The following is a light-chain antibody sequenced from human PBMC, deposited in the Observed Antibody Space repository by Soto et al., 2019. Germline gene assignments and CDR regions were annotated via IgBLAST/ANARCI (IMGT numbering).Light chain of an antibody. CDR1: QSVSSTY. CDR3: QQFGTIPFT. V-gene: IGKV3-20*01. J-gene: IGKJ3*01. Sequence: EVLLTQSPVTLSLSRGERATLSCRASQSVSSTYLGWYQQKPGQAPRLLISGASNRATGIPDRFSGSGSGTDFTLTISRLAPEDFAVYYCQQFGTIPFTFGPGTKVDIK. CDR2: GAS.